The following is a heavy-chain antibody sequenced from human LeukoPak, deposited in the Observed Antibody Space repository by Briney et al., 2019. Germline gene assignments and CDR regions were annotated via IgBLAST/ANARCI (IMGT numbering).Heavy chain of an antibody. D-gene: IGHD3-10*01. V-gene: IGHV4-39*01. CDR1: GGSISSSSYY. CDR2: IYYSGST. J-gene: IGHJ4*02. CDR3: ARLHTMLPDY. Sequence: PSETLSLTCTVSGGSISSSSYYWGWIRQPPGKGLEWIGSIYYSGSTYYNPSLKSRVTISVDTSKNQFSLKLSSVTAADTAVYYCARLHTMLPDYWGQGTLVTVSS.